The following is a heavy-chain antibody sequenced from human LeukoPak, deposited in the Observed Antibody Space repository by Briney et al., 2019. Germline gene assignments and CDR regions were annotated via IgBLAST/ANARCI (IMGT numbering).Heavy chain of an antibody. CDR1: GGSFSGYY. V-gene: IGHV4-34*01. J-gene: IGHJ4*02. Sequence: SEALSLTCAVYGGSFSGYYWSWIRQPPGKGLEWIGEINHSGSTNYNPSLKSRVTISVDTSKNQFSLKLSSVTAADTAVYYCARTTYYYDSSGYYNYWGQGTLVTVSS. CDR2: INHSGST. CDR3: ARTTYYYDSSGYYNY. D-gene: IGHD3-22*01.